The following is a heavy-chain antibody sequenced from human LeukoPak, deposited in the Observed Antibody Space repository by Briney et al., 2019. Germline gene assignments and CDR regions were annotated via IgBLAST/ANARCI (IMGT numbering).Heavy chain of an antibody. CDR2: IYYSGST. Sequence: SETLSLTCTVSGGSISSSSYYWGWIRQPPGKGLEWIGGIYYSGSTYYNPSLKSRVTISVDTSKNQFSLKLSSVTAADTPVYYCARHISSGGPYYYMDVWGKGTTVTISS. J-gene: IGHJ6*03. CDR3: ARHISSGGPYYYMDV. D-gene: IGHD6-19*01. V-gene: IGHV4-39*01. CDR1: GGSISSSSYY.